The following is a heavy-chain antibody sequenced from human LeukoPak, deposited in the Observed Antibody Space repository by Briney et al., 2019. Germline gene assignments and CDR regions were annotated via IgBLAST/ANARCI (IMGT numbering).Heavy chain of an antibody. CDR3: ARAPLRSDSYIDY. CDR1: GDSVSSNSAA. CDR2: TYYRSKWYN. Sequence: SQTLSLTCAISGDSVSSNSAAWNWIRQSPSRGLEWLGKTYYRSKWYNDYAVSVKSRITISPDTSKNQLSLQLNSMTPEDTAVYYCARAPLRSDSYIDYWGQGTLVTVSS. V-gene: IGHV6-1*01. J-gene: IGHJ4*02. D-gene: IGHD2-21*02.